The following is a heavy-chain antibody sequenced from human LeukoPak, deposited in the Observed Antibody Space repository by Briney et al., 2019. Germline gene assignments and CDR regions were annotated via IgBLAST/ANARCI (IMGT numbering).Heavy chain of an antibody. CDR1: GYTFTSYD. CDR3: ARGLEIAAAGLYYFDY. V-gene: IGHV1-8*03. D-gene: IGHD6-13*01. Sequence: ASVKVSCKASGYTFTSYDINWVRQATGQGLEWMGWMNPNSGNTGYAQKFQGRVTITRNTSISTAYMELSSLRSEDTAVYYCARGLEIAAAGLYYFDYWGQGTLVTVSS. CDR2: MNPNSGNT. J-gene: IGHJ4*02.